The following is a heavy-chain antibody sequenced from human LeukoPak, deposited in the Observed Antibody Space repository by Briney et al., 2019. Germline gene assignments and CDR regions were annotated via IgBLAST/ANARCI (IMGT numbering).Heavy chain of an antibody. V-gene: IGHV1-2*02. D-gene: IGHD5-24*01. CDR1: GYTFTGYY. J-gene: IGHJ4*02. CDR2: INPNSGGT. Sequence: ASVKVSCKASGYTFTGYYMHWVRQAPGQGLERMGWINPNSGGTNYAQKFQGRVTMTRDTSISTAYMELSRLRSDDTAVYYCARVATIRKYYFDYWGQGTLVTVSS. CDR3: ARVATIRKYYFDY.